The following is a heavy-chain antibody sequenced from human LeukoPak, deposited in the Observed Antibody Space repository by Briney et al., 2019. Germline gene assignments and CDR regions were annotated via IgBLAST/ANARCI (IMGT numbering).Heavy chain of an antibody. CDR3: ARVAQQWLTNFDY. V-gene: IGHV1-2*02. J-gene: IGHJ4*02. CDR2: INPNSGGT. Sequence: ASVKVSCKASGYTFTGYYMHWVRQAPGQGLEWMGWINPNSGGTNYAQKFQGRVTMTRDTSISTAYMELGRLRSDDTAVYYCARVAQQWLTNFDYWGQGTLVTVSS. CDR1: GYTFTGYY. D-gene: IGHD6-19*01.